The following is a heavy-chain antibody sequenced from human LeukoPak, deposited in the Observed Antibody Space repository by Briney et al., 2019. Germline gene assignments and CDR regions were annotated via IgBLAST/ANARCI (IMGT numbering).Heavy chain of an antibody. CDR1: GGSISSGGYY. CDR2: IYHSGST. V-gene: IGHV4-30-2*01. Sequence: PSETLSLTCTVSGGSISSGGYYWSWIRQPPGKGLEWIGYIYHSGSTYYNPSLKSRVTISVDRSKNQFSLKLSSVTAADTAVYYCARDRWGSYRPNYYYYMDVWGKGTTVTVSS. J-gene: IGHJ6*03. CDR3: ARDRWGSYRPNYYYYMDV. D-gene: IGHD1-26*01.